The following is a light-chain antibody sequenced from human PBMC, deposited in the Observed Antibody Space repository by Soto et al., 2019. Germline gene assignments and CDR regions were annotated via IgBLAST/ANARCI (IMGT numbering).Light chain of an antibody. CDR1: TSNIGRFP. Sequence: QSVLTQPPSASGTPGQRVTISCFGRTSNIGRFPVKWYQHFPGVAPKLLIYNNDQRPSGVPDRFSGSKSGTTASLAISGLQPEDAADYYCASWNDSEGGHWVFGGGTKVTVL. V-gene: IGLV1-44*01. CDR3: ASWNDSEGGHWV. J-gene: IGLJ3*02. CDR2: NND.